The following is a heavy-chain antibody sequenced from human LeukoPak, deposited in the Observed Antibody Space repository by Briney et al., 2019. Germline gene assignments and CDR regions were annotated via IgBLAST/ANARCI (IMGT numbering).Heavy chain of an antibody. CDR3: ARNPGYGLPGLAY. J-gene: IGHJ4*02. CDR1: GGSFSGYY. V-gene: IGHV4-34*01. Sequence: SETLSLTCAVYGGSFSGYYWSWIRQPPGKGLEWIGEINHSGSTNYNPSLKSRVTISVDTSKNQFSLKLSPVTAADTAVYYCARNPGYGLPGLAYWGQGTLVTVSS. CDR2: INHSGST. D-gene: IGHD3/OR15-3a*01.